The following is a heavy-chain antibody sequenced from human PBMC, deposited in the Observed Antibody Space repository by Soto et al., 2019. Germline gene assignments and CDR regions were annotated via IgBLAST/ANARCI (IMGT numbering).Heavy chain of an antibody. Sequence: SGPTLVNPTQTLTLTCTFSGFSLSTSGMCVSWIRQPPGKALEWLARIDWDDDKYYSTSLKTRLTISKDTSKNQVVLTMTNMDPVDTATYYCARTTYSSKGGYYYYGMDVWGQGTTVTVSS. V-gene: IGHV2-70*11. CDR2: IDWDDDK. CDR3: ARTTYSSKGGYYYYGMDV. J-gene: IGHJ6*02. D-gene: IGHD6-13*01. CDR1: GFSLSTSGMC.